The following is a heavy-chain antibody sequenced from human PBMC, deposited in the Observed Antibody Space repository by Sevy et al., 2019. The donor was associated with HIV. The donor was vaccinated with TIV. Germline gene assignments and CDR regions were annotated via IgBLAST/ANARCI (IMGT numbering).Heavy chain of an antibody. V-gene: IGHV3-23*01. CDR1: GFTFSSYA. J-gene: IGHJ4*02. CDR3: AKVRYNWNGEFDY. CDR2: ISGSGGST. Sequence: GESLKISCAASGFTFSSYAMSLVRQPPGKGLEWVSAISGSGGSTYYADSVKGRFTISRDNSKNTLYLQMNSLGAEDTAVYYCAKVRYNWNGEFDYWGQGTLVTVSS. D-gene: IGHD1-20*01.